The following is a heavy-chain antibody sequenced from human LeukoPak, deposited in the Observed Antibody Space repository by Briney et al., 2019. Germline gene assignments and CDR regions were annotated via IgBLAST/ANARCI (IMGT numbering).Heavy chain of an antibody. CDR2: IYYSGST. Sequence: SETLSLTCTVSGGSISSGGYYWSWIRQHPGKGLEWIVYIYYSGSTYYNPSLKSRVTISVDTSKNQFSLKLSSVTAADTAVYYCARDQKGLYYYDSSGYYQNHYYYYGMDVWGQGTTVTVSS. CDR3: ARDQKGLYYYDSSGYYQNHYYYYGMDV. V-gene: IGHV4-31*03. J-gene: IGHJ6*02. CDR1: GGSISSGGYY. D-gene: IGHD3-22*01.